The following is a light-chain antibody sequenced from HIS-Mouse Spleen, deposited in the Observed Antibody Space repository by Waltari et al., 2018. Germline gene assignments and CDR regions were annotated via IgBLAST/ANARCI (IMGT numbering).Light chain of an antibody. J-gene: IGKJ4*01. CDR2: GAS. CDR1: QSVSSN. CDR3: QQYNNWPQT. V-gene: IGKV3-15*01. Sequence: EIVMTQSPATLSVSPGERATLSCRASQSVSSNLALYQQKPGQAPRPLIYGASTRATGIPARFSGSGSGTEFTLTISSMQSEDFAVYYCQQYNNWPQTFGGGTKVEIK.